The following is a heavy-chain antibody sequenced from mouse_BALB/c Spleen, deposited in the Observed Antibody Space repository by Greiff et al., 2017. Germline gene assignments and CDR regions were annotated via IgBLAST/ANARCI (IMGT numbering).Heavy chain of an antibody. V-gene: IGHV3-2*02. CDR2: ISYSGST. Sequence: EVQRVESGPGLVKPSQSLSLTCTVTGYSITSDYAWNWIRQFPGNKLEWMGYISYSGSTSYNPSLKSRISITRDTSKNQFFLQLNSVTTEDTATYYCARDYDDYAMDYWGQGTSVTVSS. J-gene: IGHJ4*01. D-gene: IGHD2-4*01. CDR3: ARDYDDYAMDY. CDR1: GYSITSDYA.